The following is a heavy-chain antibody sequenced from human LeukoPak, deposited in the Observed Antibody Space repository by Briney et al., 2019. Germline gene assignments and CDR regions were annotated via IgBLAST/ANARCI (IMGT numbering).Heavy chain of an antibody. Sequence: PGGSLRLSCAASGFTFNNYGMHWVRQAPGKGLEWLAFIRYDGSNTYYADCVKGRFTVSRDDSKNTLYLQMNSLRGDDTAVYYCAKDGTSYYYIYYWGQGTLVTVSS. J-gene: IGHJ4*02. CDR3: AKDGTSYYYIYY. CDR2: IRYDGSNT. V-gene: IGHV3-30*02. CDR1: GFTFNNYG. D-gene: IGHD2/OR15-2a*01.